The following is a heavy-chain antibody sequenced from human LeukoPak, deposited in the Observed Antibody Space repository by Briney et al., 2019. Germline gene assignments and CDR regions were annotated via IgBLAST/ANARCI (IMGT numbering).Heavy chain of an antibody. J-gene: IGHJ3*02. D-gene: IGHD6-13*01. CDR3: AGWPSSSWYKVAAFGI. V-gene: IGHV3-53*01. CDR2: IYSGGTT. Sequence: GGSLRLSCEASGFTVSSNYMSWVRQAPGKGLEWVSVIYSGGTTYYADSVKGRFTISRDNSKNTLYLQMNSLRAEDAAVYYCAGWPSSSWYKVAAFGIWGQGTMVTVSS. CDR1: GFTVSSNY.